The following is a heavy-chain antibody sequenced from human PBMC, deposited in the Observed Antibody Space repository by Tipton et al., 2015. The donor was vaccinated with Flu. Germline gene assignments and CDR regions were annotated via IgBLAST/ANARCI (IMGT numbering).Heavy chain of an antibody. J-gene: IGHJ4*02. CDR3: ATKEVSYGTVGSCSSSYFDY. V-gene: IGHV4-39*01. Sequence: TLSLTCTVSGGSISSSSYYWGWIRQPPGKGLEWIGSISYSGSTYYNPSLKSRVTISVDTSKNQFSLKLNSVTAADTALYYFATKEVSYGTVGSCSSSYFDYWGQGTLVTVPP. CDR2: ISYSGST. D-gene: IGHD2-15*01. CDR1: GGSISSSSYY.